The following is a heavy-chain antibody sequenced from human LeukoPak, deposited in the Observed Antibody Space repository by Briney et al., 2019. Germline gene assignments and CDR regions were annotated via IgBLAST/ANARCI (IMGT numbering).Heavy chain of an antibody. D-gene: IGHD2-2*01. CDR1: GGYISSYY. Sequence: SETLSLTCTVSGGYISSYYWSWNRQPPGKGLEWIGYIFNSGSTNYNPSLKSRVTISVDTSKNQFSLKLSPVTAADTAVYFCALGDCSSTSCYVFDYWGQGTLVTVSS. J-gene: IGHJ4*02. V-gene: IGHV4-59*01. CDR3: ALGDCSSTSCYVFDY. CDR2: IFNSGST.